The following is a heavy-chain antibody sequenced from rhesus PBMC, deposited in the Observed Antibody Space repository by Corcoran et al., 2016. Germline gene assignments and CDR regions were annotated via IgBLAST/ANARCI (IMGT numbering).Heavy chain of an antibody. V-gene: IGHV4-165*02. CDR3: ARNPTVTDIDY. CDR2: IGGSSGNT. D-gene: IGHD4-35*01. Sequence: QVQLQESGPGLVKPSETLSLTCAVSGVSIRGYYWNWIRLPPGKGLEWIGYIGGSSGNTYYNPSLKSRVTISTDTSKNQFSLKLSSVTAADTAVYYCARNPTVTDIDYWGQGVLVTVSS. J-gene: IGHJ4*01. CDR1: GVSIRGYY.